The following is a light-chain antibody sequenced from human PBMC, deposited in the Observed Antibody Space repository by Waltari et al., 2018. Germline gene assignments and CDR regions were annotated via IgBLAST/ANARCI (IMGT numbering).Light chain of an antibody. CDR3: QTGGHGTWV. Sequence: QLVVTQSPSASAPLGASVKLTCTLSSGHSSNIVAWLQPRPEKGPRYLMKVNSDGSPIKGDDIPDGFSGSSSGAERYLTISSLQPDDEADYYCQTGGHGTWVFGGGTTLTVL. CDR2: VNSDGSP. V-gene: IGLV4-69*01. CDR1: SGHSSNI. J-gene: IGLJ3*02.